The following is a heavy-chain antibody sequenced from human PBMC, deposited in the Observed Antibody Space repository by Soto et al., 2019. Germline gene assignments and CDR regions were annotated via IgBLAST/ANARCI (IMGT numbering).Heavy chain of an antibody. V-gene: IGHV4-34*01. J-gene: IGHJ4*02. CDR1: GGSFSGYY. Sequence: SETLCLTCAVYGGSFSGYYWTWIRQPPGTGLEWIGEINHSGSTNYNPSLKSRVTISVDTSKNQFSLKLTSVTAADTAVYYCARWVSGYNYGFDYWGQGTLVTVSS. CDR3: ARWVSGYNYGFDY. CDR2: INHSGST. D-gene: IGHD5-18*01.